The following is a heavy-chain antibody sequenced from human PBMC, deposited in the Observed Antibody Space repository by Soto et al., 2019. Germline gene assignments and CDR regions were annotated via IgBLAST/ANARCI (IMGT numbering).Heavy chain of an antibody. Sequence: QVQLQESGPGLVKPSETLSLTCTVSGGSVSSGSYYWSWIRQPPGKGLEWIGYIYYSGSTNYNPSLKSRVTISVDTSKNQFSLELSSVTAADTAVYYCARGLGSWYHWFDPWGQGTLVTVSS. CDR1: GGSVSSGSYY. V-gene: IGHV4-61*01. CDR3: ARGLGSWYHWFDP. D-gene: IGHD6-13*01. CDR2: IYYSGST. J-gene: IGHJ5*02.